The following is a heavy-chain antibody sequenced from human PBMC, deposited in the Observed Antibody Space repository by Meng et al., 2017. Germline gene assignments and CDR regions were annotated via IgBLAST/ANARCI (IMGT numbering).Heavy chain of an antibody. CDR3: AHFDY. J-gene: IGHJ4*02. CDR1: GFTFSSYA. Sequence: QVQLVGYGGVGVQPGSSLGLSCAASGFTFSSYAMHWVRQAPGKGLEWVAVISYDGSNKYYADSVKGRFTISRDNSKNTLYLQMNSLRAEDTAVYYCAHFDYWGQGTLVTVSS. V-gene: IGHV3-30*01. CDR2: ISYDGSNK.